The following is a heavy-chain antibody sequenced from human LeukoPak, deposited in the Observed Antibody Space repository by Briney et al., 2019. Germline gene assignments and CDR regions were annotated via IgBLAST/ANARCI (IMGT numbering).Heavy chain of an antibody. CDR3: VRGGGYSFGGPYDY. CDR2: INGDGSST. Sequence: GGSLRLSCAASAFTFTSYWMHWVRQAPGKGLVWVSRINGDGSSTSYADSVKGRFTISRDNAKNTLYLQMNSLRAEDTAVYYCVRGGGYSFGGPYDYWGQGTLVTVSS. D-gene: IGHD5-18*01. V-gene: IGHV3-74*01. CDR1: AFTFTSYW. J-gene: IGHJ4*02.